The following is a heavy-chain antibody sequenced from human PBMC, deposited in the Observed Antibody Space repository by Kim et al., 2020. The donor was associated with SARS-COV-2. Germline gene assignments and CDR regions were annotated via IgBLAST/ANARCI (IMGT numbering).Heavy chain of an antibody. D-gene: IGHD3-9*01. CDR2: IYYSGST. CDR1: GGSISSYY. J-gene: IGHJ4*02. CDR3: ARGRALRDFDGFDY. V-gene: IGHV4-59*01. Sequence: SETLSLTCTVSGGSISSYYWSWIRQPPGKGLEWIGYIYYSGSTNYNPSLKSRVTISVDTSKNQSSLKLSSVTAADTAVDYCARGRALRDFDGFDYWGQGTLVTVSS.